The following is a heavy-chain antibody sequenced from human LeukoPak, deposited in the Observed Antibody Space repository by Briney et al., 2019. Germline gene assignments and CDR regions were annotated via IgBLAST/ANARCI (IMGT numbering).Heavy chain of an antibody. V-gene: IGHV4-4*07. CDR2: IYTSGST. D-gene: IGHD5-24*01. CDR3: ARVGDGYNNDAFDI. Sequence: SETLSLTCTVSGGSISSYYWSWIRQPAGKGLERIGRIYTSGSTNYNPSLKSRVTMSVDTSKNQFSLKLSSVTAADTAVYYCARVGDGYNNDAFDIWGQGTMVTVSS. CDR1: GGSISSYY. J-gene: IGHJ3*02.